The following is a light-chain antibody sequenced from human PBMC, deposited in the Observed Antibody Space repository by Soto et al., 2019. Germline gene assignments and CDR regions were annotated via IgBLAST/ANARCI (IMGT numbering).Light chain of an antibody. J-gene: IGKJ1*01. CDR3: QQYYSTLET. CDR2: WAS. CDR1: QSVLYSSNNKNY. V-gene: IGKV4-1*01. Sequence: DIVMTQSPDSLAVSLGERATINCKSSQSVLYSSNNKNYLAWYQQKPGQPPKLLIYWASTRESGVPDRFSGSGSGTDFTLNISSLQAEDVAVYYCQQYYSTLETFGQGTKVDI.